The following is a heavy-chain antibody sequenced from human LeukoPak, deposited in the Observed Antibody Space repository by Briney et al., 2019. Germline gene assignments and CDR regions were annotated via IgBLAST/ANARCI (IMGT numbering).Heavy chain of an antibody. Sequence: PSETLSLTCTVSGYSISSGYYWGWIRQPPGKRLEWIGSIYHSGRTFYNPSLKSRVTISVDTSKNQFSLKLSSVTAADTAVYYCARDIYGRFDYWGQGTLVTVSS. J-gene: IGHJ4*02. CDR1: GYSISSGYY. D-gene: IGHD4-17*01. V-gene: IGHV4-38-2*02. CDR3: ARDIYGRFDY. CDR2: IYHSGRT.